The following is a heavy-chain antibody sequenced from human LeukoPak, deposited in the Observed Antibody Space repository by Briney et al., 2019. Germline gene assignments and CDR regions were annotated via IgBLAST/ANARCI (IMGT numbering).Heavy chain of an antibody. V-gene: IGHV3-74*01. Sequence: GGSLRLSCAASEFTFSNYWMNWVRQAPGKGLVWVSRIKGDGSTTTYADSVKGRFTISRDNAKNTLYLQMNSLRAEDTAVYYCARYYYDSSGSQGAFDLWGQGTMVTVS. D-gene: IGHD3-22*01. CDR3: ARYYYDSSGSQGAFDL. J-gene: IGHJ3*01. CDR1: EFTFSNYW. CDR2: IKGDGSTT.